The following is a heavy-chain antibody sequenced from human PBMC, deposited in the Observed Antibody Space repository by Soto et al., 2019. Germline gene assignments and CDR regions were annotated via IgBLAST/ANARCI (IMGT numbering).Heavy chain of an antibody. CDR2: INPSGGGT. Sequence: GASVKVSCKASGYTFTSYYMHWVRQAPGQGLEWMGIINPSGGGTSYAQKFQGRVTMTRDMSTSTVYMELSSLRSEDTAVYYCARDRGGKVDYWGQGTLVTVSS. D-gene: IGHD2-15*01. J-gene: IGHJ4*02. CDR1: GYTFTSYY. CDR3: ARDRGGKVDY. V-gene: IGHV1-46*01.